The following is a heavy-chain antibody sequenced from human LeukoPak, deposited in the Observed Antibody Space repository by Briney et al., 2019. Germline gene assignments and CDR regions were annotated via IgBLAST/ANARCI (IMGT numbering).Heavy chain of an antibody. V-gene: IGHV1-18*01. J-gene: IGHJ4*02. CDR3: ARDGSYDFWSGYASAGY. CDR2: ISAYNGNT. D-gene: IGHD3-3*01. Sequence: GASVKVSCKASGYTFTSYGISWVRQAPGQGLEWMGWISAYNGNTNYAQKLQGRVTMTTDTSTSTAYMELRSLRSDDTAVYYCARDGSYDFWSGYASAGYWGQGTLVTVSS. CDR1: GYTFTSYG.